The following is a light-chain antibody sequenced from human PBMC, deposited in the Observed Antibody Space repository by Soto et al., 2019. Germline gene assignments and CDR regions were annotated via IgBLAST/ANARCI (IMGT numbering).Light chain of an antibody. CDR1: QSVSSK. Sequence: EIVLTQSPATLSLSPGERATLSCRASQSVSSKLAWYQQKPGQAPRLVIYDASNRATSIPARFSGGESGTDFTLTINSLEPEDFAVYYCQQLSGNTFGLGTKLEIK. CDR3: QQLSGNT. V-gene: IGKV3-11*01. CDR2: DAS. J-gene: IGKJ2*01.